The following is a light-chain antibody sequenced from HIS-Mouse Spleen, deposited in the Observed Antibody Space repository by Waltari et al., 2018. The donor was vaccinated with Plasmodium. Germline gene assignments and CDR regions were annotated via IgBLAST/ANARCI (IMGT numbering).Light chain of an antibody. CDR2: DVS. Sequence: QSALTQPRPVSGSPGQSVTISCTGTSSDVGGYNYVSWYQQHPGKAPKLMIYDVSKRRSAVPDRFAGSKSGDTASLTSSGLQAEDKADYYCCSYAGSYTYVFGSGTKVTVL. CDR3: CSYAGSYTYV. CDR1: SSDVGGYNY. V-gene: IGLV2-11*01. J-gene: IGLJ1*01.